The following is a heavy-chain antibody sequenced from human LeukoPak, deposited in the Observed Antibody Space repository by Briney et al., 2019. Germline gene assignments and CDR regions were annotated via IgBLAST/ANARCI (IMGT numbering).Heavy chain of an antibody. D-gene: IGHD4-11*01. Sequence: SETLSLTRAVSGYSLSSGYYWGWSRRPPGKGLEWIGVIYHSGSTYYNPSLKSRVTIPVDTSKNQFSLKLSSVTAADTAVYYCARHVFRATVAIYYFGCWGQGTLVTVSS. CDR3: ARHVFRATVAIYYFGC. CDR2: IYHSGST. CDR1: GYSLSSGYY. V-gene: IGHV4-38-2*01. J-gene: IGHJ4*02.